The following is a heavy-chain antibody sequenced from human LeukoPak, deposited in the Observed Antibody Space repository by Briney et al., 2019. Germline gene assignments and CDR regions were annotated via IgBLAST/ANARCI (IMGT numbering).Heavy chain of an antibody. V-gene: IGHV3-11*06. J-gene: IGHJ5*02. CDR1: GFTFSDYY. CDR2: ISGSSSST. D-gene: IGHD5-12*01. CDR3: ASGRFSGNDGGNWFDP. Sequence: PGGSLRLSCAASGFTFSDYYMNWIRQAPGKGLEWIPFISGSSSSTNYADSVKGRFAISRDNAKNSLYLQMSSLRAEDTAVYYCASGRFSGNDGGNWFDPWGQGTLVTVSS.